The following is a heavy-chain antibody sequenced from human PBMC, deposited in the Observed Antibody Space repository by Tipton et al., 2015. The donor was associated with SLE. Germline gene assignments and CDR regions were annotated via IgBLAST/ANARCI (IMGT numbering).Heavy chain of an antibody. J-gene: IGHJ3*02. CDR1: GFTFSTYA. D-gene: IGHD3-16*02. CDR2: IWYDGSNK. Sequence: SLRLSCAASGFTFSTYAMSWVRQAPGKGLEWVAVIWYDGSNKNYADSVKGRFTISRDNSKNTLYLQMNSLRAEDTAVYYCSGELSPRDGFDIWGQGTMVTVSS. V-gene: IGHV3-33*08. CDR3: SGELSPRDGFDI.